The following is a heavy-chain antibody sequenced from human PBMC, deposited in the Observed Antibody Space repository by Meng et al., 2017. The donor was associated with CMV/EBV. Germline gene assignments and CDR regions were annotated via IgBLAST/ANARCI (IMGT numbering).Heavy chain of an antibody. CDR3: ARDRGEADAFDI. Sequence: GGSLRLSCAASGFTFSSYEMNWVRQTPGKGLEWVSYISSSGSTIYYADSVKGRFTISRDNSKNTLYLQMNSLRAEDTAVYYCARDRGEADAFDIWGQGTMVTVSS. CDR1: GFTFSSYE. CDR2: ISSSGSTI. D-gene: IGHD3-10*01. J-gene: IGHJ3*02. V-gene: IGHV3-48*03.